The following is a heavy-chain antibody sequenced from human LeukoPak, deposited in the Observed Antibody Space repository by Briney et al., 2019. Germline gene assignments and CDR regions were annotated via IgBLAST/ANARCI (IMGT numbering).Heavy chain of an antibody. J-gene: IGHJ4*02. CDR2: INPAGSET. D-gene: IGHD5-12*01. CDR1: GSSFNAYW. CDR3: ATFGLVAALDL. Sequence: GGSLRLSCAASGSSFNAYWMAWVRQAPGTGLEWVANINPAGSETFHVDPVKGRFSISRDHAKNLVYLQMNSLRAEDTAVYYCATFGLVAALDLWGQGTLVTVSS. V-gene: IGHV3-7*01.